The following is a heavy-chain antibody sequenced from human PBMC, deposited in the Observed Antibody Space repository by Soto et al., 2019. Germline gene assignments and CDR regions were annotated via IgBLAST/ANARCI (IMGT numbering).Heavy chain of an antibody. CDR2: ISAYNGNT. Sequence: XSVKVSCKASAYTFTSYGISWLRHTPGQGLEWMGWISAYNGNTNYAQKLQGRVTMTTDTSTSTAYMELRSLRSDDTEVYYCARDGSDFWSGYFGQIPPGVWGQGTTVTVSS. CDR3: ARDGSDFWSGYFGQIPPGV. V-gene: IGHV1-18*01. J-gene: IGHJ6*02. D-gene: IGHD3-3*01. CDR1: AYTFTSYG.